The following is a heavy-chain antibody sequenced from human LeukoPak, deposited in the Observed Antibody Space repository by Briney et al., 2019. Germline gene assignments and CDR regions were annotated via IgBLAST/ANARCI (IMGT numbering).Heavy chain of an antibody. V-gene: IGHV3-7*01. D-gene: IGHD1-1*01. Sequence: TGGSLRLSCAASGFTFSRYWMTWVRQAPGKGLGWVANIKEDGSENSYVESVKGRFTISRDNAKNSLYLQLNSLRAEDTAVYFCARQRYSDYWGQGTLVTVSS. CDR2: IKEDGSEN. CDR3: ARQRYSDY. CDR1: GFTFSRYW. J-gene: IGHJ4*02.